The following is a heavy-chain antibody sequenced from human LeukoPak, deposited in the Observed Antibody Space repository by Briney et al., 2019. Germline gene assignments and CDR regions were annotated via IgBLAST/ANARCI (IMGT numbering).Heavy chain of an antibody. Sequence: SETLSLTCTVSGGSISSGDYYWSWIRQPPGKGLKWIGYIYYSGSTYYNPSLKSRVTISVDTSKNQFSLKLSSVTAADTAVYYCARAPAATNWFDPWGQGTLVTVSS. D-gene: IGHD2-15*01. CDR2: IYYSGST. CDR1: GGSISSGDYY. J-gene: IGHJ5*02. V-gene: IGHV4-30-4*08. CDR3: ARAPAATNWFDP.